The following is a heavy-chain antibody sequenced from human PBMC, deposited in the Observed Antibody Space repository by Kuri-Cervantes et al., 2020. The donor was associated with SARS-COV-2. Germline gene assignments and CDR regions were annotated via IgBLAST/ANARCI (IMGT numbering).Heavy chain of an antibody. CDR3: ARRLYGSSFGY. CDR1: GYSFTSYW. CDR2: IYPGDSDT. D-gene: IGHD6-6*01. Sequence: GGSLRLSCKGSGYSFTSYWIGWVRQMPGEGLEWMGIIYPGDSDTRYSPSFQGQVTISADKSISTAYLQWSSLKASDTAMYYCARRLYGSSFGYWGQGTLVTVSS. V-gene: IGHV5-51*01. J-gene: IGHJ4*02.